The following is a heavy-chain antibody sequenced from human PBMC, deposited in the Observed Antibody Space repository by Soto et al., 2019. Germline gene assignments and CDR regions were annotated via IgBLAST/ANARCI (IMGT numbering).Heavy chain of an antibody. CDR3: ARVRFGQWGYAMDV. D-gene: IGHD3-10*01. CDR2: MSSSGDSI. CDR1: GITFSDCY. J-gene: IGHJ6*02. V-gene: IGHV3-11*01. Sequence: QVQLVESGGGLVKPGGSLRLSCAASGITFSDCYMNWIRQAPGKGLEWVSYMSSSGDSINYAGSVRSRFTVSRDNAKNSLYLQMNSLRAEDTAMYYCARVRFGQWGYAMDVWGQGTTVTVSS.